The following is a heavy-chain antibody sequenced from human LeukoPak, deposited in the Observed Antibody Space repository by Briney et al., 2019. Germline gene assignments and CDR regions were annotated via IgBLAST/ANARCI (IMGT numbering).Heavy chain of an antibody. CDR3: ARGLSPY. D-gene: IGHD3-3*02. V-gene: IGHV3-21*01. J-gene: IGHJ4*02. Sequence: GGSLRLSCAASGFTFSTYEMNWVRQAPGKGLEWVSSISSSSSYIYYADSVKGRFTISRDNAKNSLYLQMNSLRAEDTAVYYCARGLSPYWGQGTLVTVSS. CDR2: ISSSSSYI. CDR1: GFTFSTYE.